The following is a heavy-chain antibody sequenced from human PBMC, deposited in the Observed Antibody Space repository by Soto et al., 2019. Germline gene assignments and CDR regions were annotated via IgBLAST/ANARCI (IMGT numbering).Heavy chain of an antibody. J-gene: IGHJ5*02. V-gene: IGHV1-18*01. CDR3: ARAYYVFWCGHANSNWFDP. CDR1: GYTFTSYG. CDR2: ISAYNGNT. Sequence: ASVKVSCKASGYTFTSYGISWVRQAPGQGLEWMGWISAYNGNTNYAQKLQGRVTMTTDTSTSTAYMGLSSLRSDDTAVYYCARAYYVFWCGHANSNWFDPWGQGTLVTVSS. D-gene: IGHD3-3*01.